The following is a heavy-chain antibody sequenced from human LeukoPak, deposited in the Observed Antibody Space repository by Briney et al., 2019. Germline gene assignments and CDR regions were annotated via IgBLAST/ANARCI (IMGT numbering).Heavy chain of an antibody. Sequence: SQTLSLTCAISGDSVSINSAAWNWIRQSPSRGLEWLGRTYQRSKLYNDYAVSVKSRITINPDISRNQFSLQLNSVPPEDTAVYYCARSASPYSSGWYFDYWGQRTLVTVSS. V-gene: IGHV6-1*01. D-gene: IGHD6-19*01. CDR2: TYQRSKLYN. CDR3: ARSASPYSSGWYFDY. CDR1: GDSVSINSAA. J-gene: IGHJ4*02.